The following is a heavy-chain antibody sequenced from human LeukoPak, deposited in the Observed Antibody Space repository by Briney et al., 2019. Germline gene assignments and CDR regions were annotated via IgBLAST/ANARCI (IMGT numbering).Heavy chain of an antibody. CDR3: GRDSFETDIDY. Sequence: GGSLRLSCAASGFTFSTYWMRWVRQAPGKGVEWVANIKEDGSETYYVDSLRGRFTISRDNLKNSLYLQINSLRAEDTAVYYCGRDSFETDIDYWGQGTLVTVSS. CDR1: GFTFSTYW. D-gene: IGHD1-14*01. J-gene: IGHJ4*02. V-gene: IGHV3-7*01. CDR2: IKEDGSET.